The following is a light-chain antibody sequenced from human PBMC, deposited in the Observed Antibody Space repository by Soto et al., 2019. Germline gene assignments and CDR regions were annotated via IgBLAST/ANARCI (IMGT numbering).Light chain of an antibody. V-gene: IGLV2-8*01. CDR1: SSDVGGYNY. CDR2: EVS. Sequence: QAALTQPRSASGSPGQAVTISCTGTSSDVGGYNYVSWYQQHPGKAPKLMIYEVSKRPSGVPDRFSGSKSGNTASLTVSGLQAEDEADYYCSSYAGSNNFDVFGTGTKVTVL. CDR3: SSYAGSNNFDV. J-gene: IGLJ1*01.